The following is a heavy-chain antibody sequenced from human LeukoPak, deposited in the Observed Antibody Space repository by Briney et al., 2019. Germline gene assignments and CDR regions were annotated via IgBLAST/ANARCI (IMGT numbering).Heavy chain of an antibody. D-gene: IGHD1-1*01. Sequence: SETLSLTCTVSGGSISSYYWSWIRQPPGKGLEWIGYIYYSGSTNYNPSLKSRVTMSIDTSKKQFSLKLNSVTAADTAIYYCARTGSLDWFDPWGQGTLVTVSS. CDR3: ARTGSLDWFDP. J-gene: IGHJ5*02. CDR1: GGSISSYY. CDR2: IYYSGST. V-gene: IGHV4-59*12.